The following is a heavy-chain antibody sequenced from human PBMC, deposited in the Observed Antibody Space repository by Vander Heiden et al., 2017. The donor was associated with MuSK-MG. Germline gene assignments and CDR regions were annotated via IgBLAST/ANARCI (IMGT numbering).Heavy chain of an antibody. Sequence: QVQLQEPGPGLAKPSETLSLTCTVSGGSIRSYYWSRLRQPPGKGLEWIGYIYYSGSTNYNPSLKSRVTISVDTSKNQFSLKLSSVTAADAAVYYCARRLRDDSSGPFDYCGQGTLVTVSS. D-gene: IGHD3-22*01. CDR2: IYYSGST. CDR1: GGSIRSYY. J-gene: IGHJ4*02. V-gene: IGHV4-59*08. CDR3: ARRLRDDSSGPFDY.